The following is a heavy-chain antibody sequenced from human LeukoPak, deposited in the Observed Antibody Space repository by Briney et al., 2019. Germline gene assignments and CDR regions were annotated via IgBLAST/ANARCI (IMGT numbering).Heavy chain of an antibody. Sequence: GGSLRLSCAASGFTFNNYNINWVRQAPGKGLEWVSYISSGSTTIYYADSVKGRFTISRDNAKNSLYLQMNSLRAEDTAVYYCARDSQDSSNDYWGQGTLVTVSS. CDR3: ARDSQDSSNDY. J-gene: IGHJ4*02. D-gene: IGHD6-13*01. V-gene: IGHV3-48*01. CDR2: ISSGSTTI. CDR1: GFTFNNYN.